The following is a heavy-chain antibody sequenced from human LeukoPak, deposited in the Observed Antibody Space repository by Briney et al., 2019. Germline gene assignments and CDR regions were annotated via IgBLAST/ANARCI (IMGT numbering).Heavy chain of an antibody. Sequence: GGSLRLSCAASGFTFSNYAMSWVRQAPGKGLEWVSAISGSGGSTYYADSVKGRFTFSRDNSKYTLYLQMNSLRAEGTAVYYCAKGASSSWYDYWGQGTLVTVSS. V-gene: IGHV3-23*01. CDR1: GFTFSNYA. J-gene: IGHJ4*02. D-gene: IGHD6-13*01. CDR2: ISGSGGST. CDR3: AKGASSSWYDY.